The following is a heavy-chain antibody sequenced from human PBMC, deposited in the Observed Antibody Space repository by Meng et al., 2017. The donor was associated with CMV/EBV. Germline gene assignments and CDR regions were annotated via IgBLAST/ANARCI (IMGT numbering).Heavy chain of an antibody. J-gene: IGHJ6*02. V-gene: IGHV1-2*02. CDR3: AKGDIVVVPAVYYYGMDV. CDR2: INPNSGGT. CDR1: GYTFTSYG. Sequence: ASVQVSCKASGYTFTSYGISWVRQAPGQGLEWMGWINPNSGGTNYAQKFQGRVTMTRDKSISTAYMELSRLRSDDTAVYYCAKGDIVVVPAVYYYGMDVWGQGTTVTVSS. D-gene: IGHD2-2*01.